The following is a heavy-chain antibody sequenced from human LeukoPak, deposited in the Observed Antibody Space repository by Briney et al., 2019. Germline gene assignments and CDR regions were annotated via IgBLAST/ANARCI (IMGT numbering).Heavy chain of an antibody. J-gene: IGHJ6*02. CDR3: ARLGVTVAGKLYYYYYYGMDV. Sequence: PSETLSLTCSVSGGSIISSSYFWGWIRQPPGKGLEWIGYIYYSGSTNYNPSLKSRVTISVDTSKNQFSLKLSSVTAADTAVYYCARLGVTVAGKLYYYYYYGMDVWGQGTTVTVSS. V-gene: IGHV4-61*05. D-gene: IGHD6-19*01. CDR2: IYYSGST. CDR1: GGSIISSSYF.